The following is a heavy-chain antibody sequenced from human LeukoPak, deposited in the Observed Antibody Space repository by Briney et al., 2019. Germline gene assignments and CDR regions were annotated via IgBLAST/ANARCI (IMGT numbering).Heavy chain of an antibody. V-gene: IGHV3-30*02. J-gene: IGHJ4*02. CDR2: VRFDGSHQ. CDR3: AKDPYSNYDPYCFEY. CDR1: GFTFSTYG. Sequence: PGGSLRLSCAASGFTFSTYGMHWVRQAPGKGLEWVAFVRFDGSHQYYADSVKGRFTISRDNSKNTLFLQMDSLRAEDTAVYYCAKDPYSNYDPYCFEYWGQGTLVTVSS. D-gene: IGHD4-11*01.